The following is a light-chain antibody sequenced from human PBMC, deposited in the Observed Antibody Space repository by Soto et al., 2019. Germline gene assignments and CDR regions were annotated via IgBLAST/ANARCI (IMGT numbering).Light chain of an antibody. CDR1: ESVSTNY. CDR3: QQYGSVPLT. CDR2: GAS. J-gene: IGKJ4*01. V-gene: IGKV3-20*01. Sequence: EIVLTQSPGTLSLSPVERATLSCRASESVSTNYLAWYQQKPGQAPRLLISGASSRDTGIPDRYSGSGAGADFNLTSNRLEPEDFAVYYCQQYGSVPLTFGGGTKVEIK.